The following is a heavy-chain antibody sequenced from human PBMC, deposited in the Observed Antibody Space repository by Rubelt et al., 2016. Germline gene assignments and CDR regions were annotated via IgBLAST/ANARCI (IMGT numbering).Heavy chain of an antibody. V-gene: IGHV3-23*01. J-gene: IGHJ4*02. CDR1: GFTFSSYS. D-gene: IGHD3-3*01. Sequence: GFTFSSYSMNWVRQAPGKGLEWVSAISGSGGSTYYADSVKGRFTISRDNSKNTLYLQMNSLRAEDTAVYYCAKDRITIFGVVIPHFDYWGQGTLVTVSS. CDR3: AKDRITIFGVVIPHFDY. CDR2: ISGSGGST.